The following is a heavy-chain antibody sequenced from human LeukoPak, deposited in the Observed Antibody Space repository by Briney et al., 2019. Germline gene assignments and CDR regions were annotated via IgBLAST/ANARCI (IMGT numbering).Heavy chain of an antibody. Sequence: SETLSLTCAVYGGSFSGYYWSWIRQPPGKGLEWIGEINHSGSTNYNPSLKSRVTISVDTSKNQFSLKLSSVTAADTAVYYCARKRRAPGKNGNYGILPHRKKKNGSAPGGQEPRVTFSS. V-gene: IGHV4-34*01. D-gene: IGHD3-9*01. CDR2: INHSGST. CDR1: GGSFSGYY. CDR3: ARKRRAPGKNGNYGILPHRKKKNGSAP. J-gene: IGHJ5*02.